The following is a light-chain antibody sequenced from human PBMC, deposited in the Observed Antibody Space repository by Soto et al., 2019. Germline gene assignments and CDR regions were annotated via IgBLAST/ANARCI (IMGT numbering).Light chain of an antibody. J-gene: IGLJ3*02. Sequence: QSVLTQPPSVSAAAGQKVIISCSGSSTNIGSNYVSWYQQLPGTAPKLLIYDQNERHSGIPDRFSASKSGTSATLGITGLQTGDEAHYYCGAWDHSLNVGVFGGGTKLTVL. V-gene: IGLV1-51*01. CDR1: STNIGSNY. CDR3: GAWDHSLNVGV. CDR2: DQN.